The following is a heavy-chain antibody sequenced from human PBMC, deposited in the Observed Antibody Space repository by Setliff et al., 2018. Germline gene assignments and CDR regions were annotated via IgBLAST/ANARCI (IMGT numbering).Heavy chain of an antibody. D-gene: IGHD3-3*01. Sequence: PSETLSLTCSVSGASVSNVNYYWGWIRQPPGKGLEWVGSIYYSGKTYSNPSFKSRVTMSVDKSKNQFSLKPASVTAADTGLYYCARIAYFDFWRGFGVGAFDLWGHGSVVTVSS. J-gene: IGHJ3*01. CDR1: GASVSNVNYY. V-gene: IGHV4-39*01. CDR3: ARIAYFDFWRGFGVGAFDL. CDR2: IYYSGKT.